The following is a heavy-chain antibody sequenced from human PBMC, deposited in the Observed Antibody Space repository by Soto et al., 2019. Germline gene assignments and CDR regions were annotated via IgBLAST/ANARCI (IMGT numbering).Heavy chain of an antibody. V-gene: IGHV3-15*07. CDR1: GFTFSNAW. Sequence: GGSLRLSCAASGFTFSNAWMNWVRQAPGKGLEWVGRIKSKTDGGTTDYAAPVKGRFTISRDDSKNTLYLQMNSLKTEDTAVYYCTTGYDFWSGPLMDYGMDVWGQGTTVTVSS. D-gene: IGHD3-3*01. CDR2: IKSKTDGGTT. J-gene: IGHJ6*02. CDR3: TTGYDFWSGPLMDYGMDV.